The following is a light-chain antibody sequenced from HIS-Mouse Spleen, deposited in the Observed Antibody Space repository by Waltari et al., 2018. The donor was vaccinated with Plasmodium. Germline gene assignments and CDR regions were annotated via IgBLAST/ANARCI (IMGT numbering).Light chain of an antibody. Sequence: QSALTQPASVSGSPGQSITISCTGTSSDVGCYNYVSCYQQHPGNAPKLLIYDVSNRPSGVSNRFSGSKSGNTASLTISGLQAEDEADYYCSSYTSSSTLNYVFGTGTKVTVL. V-gene: IGLV2-14*03. CDR3: SSYTSSSTLNYV. CDR2: DVS. J-gene: IGLJ1*01. CDR1: SSDVGCYNY.